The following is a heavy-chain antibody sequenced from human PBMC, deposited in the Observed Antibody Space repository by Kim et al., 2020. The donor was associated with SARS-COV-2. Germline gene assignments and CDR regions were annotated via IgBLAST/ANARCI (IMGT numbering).Heavy chain of an antibody. Sequence: SGSTNYSPSLKSRVTISVDTSKNQFSLKLSSVTAADTAVYYCARGREGDYWGQGTLVTVSS. CDR3: ARGREGDY. CDR2: SGST. V-gene: IGHV4-34*01. D-gene: IGHD1-26*01. J-gene: IGHJ4*02.